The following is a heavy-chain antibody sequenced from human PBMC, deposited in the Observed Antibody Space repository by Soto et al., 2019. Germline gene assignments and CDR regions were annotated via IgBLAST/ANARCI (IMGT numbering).Heavy chain of an antibody. J-gene: IGHJ4*02. Sequence: QVQLQESGPGLVKPSETLSLTCTVSGGSMRSYXXXXIRQPPGKGLEWLGCISYTGNANYDPSLKSRVTISVDASNNQFSLRLDSVTAADTAIYYCARDRDYGDYDSWGQGTLVTVSS. CDR2: ISYTGNA. CDR1: GGSMRSYX. D-gene: IGHD4-17*01. V-gene: IGHV4-59*01. CDR3: ARDRDYGDYDS.